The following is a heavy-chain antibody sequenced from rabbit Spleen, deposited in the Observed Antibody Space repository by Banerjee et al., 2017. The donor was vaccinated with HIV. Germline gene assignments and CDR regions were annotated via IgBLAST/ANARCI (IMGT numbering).Heavy chain of an antibody. V-gene: IGHV1S47*01. CDR2: IDPIFGVS. CDR3: VRARPYPFVL. J-gene: IGHJ3*01. D-gene: IGHD1-1*01. CDR1: GFDINKYG. Sequence: QEQLVESGGGLVQPGGSLKLSCTVSGFDINKYGVTWVRQSPGKGLEWIGYIDPIFGVSYYATWVNGRFTFSSHEAQSTLYLQLSSLTAADTATYFCVRARPYPFVLWGQGTLVTVS.